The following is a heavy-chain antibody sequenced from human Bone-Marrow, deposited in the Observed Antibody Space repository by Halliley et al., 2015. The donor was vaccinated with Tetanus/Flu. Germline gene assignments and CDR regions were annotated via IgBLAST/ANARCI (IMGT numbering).Heavy chain of an antibody. J-gene: IGHJ6*02. CDR2: DESSR. V-gene: IGHV3-74*01. Sequence: DESSRSYADSVEGRFTISRDNSKNIVYLQMNSLRVEDTAVYYCSRDQLVYGKPHYYYQGMDVWGQGTTVTVSS. CDR3: SRDQLVYGKPHYYYQGMDV. D-gene: IGHD2-8*01.